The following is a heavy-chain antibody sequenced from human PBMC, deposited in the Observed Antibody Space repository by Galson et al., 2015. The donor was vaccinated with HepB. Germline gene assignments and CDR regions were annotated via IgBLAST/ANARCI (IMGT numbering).Heavy chain of an antibody. Sequence: SVKVSCKASGYTFTGYYMHWVRQAPGQGLEWMGWINPNSGGTNYAQKFQGRVTMTRDTSISTAYMELSRLRSDDTAVYYCARDRRRGYCSGGSCLPWYYFGYWGQGTLVTVSS. V-gene: IGHV1-2*02. D-gene: IGHD2-15*01. J-gene: IGHJ4*02. CDR3: ARDRRRGYCSGGSCLPWYYFGY. CDR2: INPNSGGT. CDR1: GYTFTGYY.